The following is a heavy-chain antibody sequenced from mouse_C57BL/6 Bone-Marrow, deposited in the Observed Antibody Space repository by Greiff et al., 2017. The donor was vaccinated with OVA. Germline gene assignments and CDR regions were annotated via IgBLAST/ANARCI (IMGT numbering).Heavy chain of an antibody. CDR1: GYTFTSYW. Sequence: QVHVKQPGAELVRPGSSVKLSCKASGYTFTSYWMDWVKQRPGQGLEWIGNIYPSDSETHYNQKFKDKATLTVDKSSSTAYMQLSSLTSEDSAVYYCARRGGSPLAMDYWGQGTSVTVSS. D-gene: IGHD6-1*01. V-gene: IGHV1-61*01. CDR2: IYPSDSET. CDR3: ARRGGSPLAMDY. J-gene: IGHJ4*01.